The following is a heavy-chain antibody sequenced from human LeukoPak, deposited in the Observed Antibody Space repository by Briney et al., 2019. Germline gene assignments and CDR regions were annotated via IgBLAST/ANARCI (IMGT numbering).Heavy chain of an antibody. CDR2: INPKTGGT. CDR3: ARGREILVVPFYYYIDV. V-gene: IGHV1-2*02. D-gene: IGHD2-2*01. J-gene: IGHJ4*02. CDR1: GYTFTGFF. Sequence: ASVKVSCKTSGYTFTGFFIHWVRLAPGQGLEWMGWINPKTGGTNYGQKFHGRVTMTRDTSVSTVYMELRRLRYDDTAVYYCARGREILVVPFYYYIDVWGQGTLVTVSS.